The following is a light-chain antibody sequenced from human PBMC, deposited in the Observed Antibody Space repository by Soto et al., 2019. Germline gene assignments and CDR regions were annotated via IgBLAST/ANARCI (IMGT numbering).Light chain of an antibody. CDR3: QHHTDWFSWS. V-gene: IGKV3-11*01. J-gene: IGKJ1*01. CDR1: QSVGTY. CDR2: HAS. Sequence: ENVLTQSPATVSLSPGERVTLSCRASQSVGTYLGWYQQKPGQSPRLLIYHASSRATGIPARFSGSGSGTEFTLTISSLESEDFAVYYCQHHTDWFSWSFGQGTKVEIK.